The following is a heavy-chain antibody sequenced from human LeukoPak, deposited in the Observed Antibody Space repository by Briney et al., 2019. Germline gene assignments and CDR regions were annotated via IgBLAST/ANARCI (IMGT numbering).Heavy chain of an antibody. CDR3: AREPLTYYYDLD. J-gene: IGHJ4*02. Sequence: SGGSLRLSCAASGFTFSSYSMKWVRQAPGKGLEWFSYISSSSSTIYYADSVKGRFTISRDNAKNSLYLQMNSLRAEDTAVYYCAREPLTYYYDLDWGQGTLVTVSS. CDR1: GFTFSSYS. D-gene: IGHD3-22*01. CDR2: ISSSSSTI. V-gene: IGHV3-48*01.